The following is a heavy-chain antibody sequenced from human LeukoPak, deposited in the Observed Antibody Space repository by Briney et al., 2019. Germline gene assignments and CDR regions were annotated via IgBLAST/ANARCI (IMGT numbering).Heavy chain of an antibody. D-gene: IGHD2-2*03. CDR1: GGTFSSYT. V-gene: IGHV1-69*04. CDR3: AREFAPPPPVVGYYYFDY. CDR2: IIPILGIA. J-gene: IGHJ4*02. Sequence: ASVKVSCKASGGTFSSYTISWVRQAPGQGLEWMGRIIPILGIANYAQKFQGRVTITADKSTSTAYMELSSLRSEDTAVYYCAREFAPPPPVVGYYYFDYWGQGTLVTVSS.